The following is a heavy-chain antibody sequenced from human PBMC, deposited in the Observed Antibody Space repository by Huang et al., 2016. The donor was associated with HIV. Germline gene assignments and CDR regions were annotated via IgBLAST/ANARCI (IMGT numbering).Heavy chain of an antibody. J-gene: IGHJ4*02. CDR3: ARDPRIQSWLNFFDY. V-gene: IGHV3-74*01. D-gene: IGHD3-22*01. Sequence: EVQLVESGGGLVQPGGSLRLSCAASGFSISSYWMHWVRQAPGKGLVGVSRMNSDGRSTSYADSVKGRFTISRDNAKNTLYLQMNSLRAEDTAVYYCARDPRIQSWLNFFDYWGQGTLVSVSS. CDR1: GFSISSYW. CDR2: MNSDGRST.